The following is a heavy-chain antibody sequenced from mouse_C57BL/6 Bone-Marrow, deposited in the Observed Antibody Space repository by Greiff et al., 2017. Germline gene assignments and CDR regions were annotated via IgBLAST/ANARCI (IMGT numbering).Heavy chain of an antibody. CDR2: IYPGDGDT. V-gene: IGHV1-80*01. D-gene: IGHD1-1*01. J-gene: IGHJ3*01. CDR1: GYAFSSYW. CDR3: ARAGFPHGPFAY. Sequence: QVQLKQSGAELVKPGASVKISCKASGYAFSSYWMNWVKQRPGKGLEWIGQIYPGDGDTNYNGKFKGKATLTADKSSSTAYMQLSSLTSEDSAVYFCARAGFPHGPFAYWGQGTLVTVSA.